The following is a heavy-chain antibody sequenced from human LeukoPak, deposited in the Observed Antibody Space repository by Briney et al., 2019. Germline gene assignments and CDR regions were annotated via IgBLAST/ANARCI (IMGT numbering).Heavy chain of an antibody. CDR2: ISGDGGST. CDR1: GFTFDDYA. D-gene: IGHD5-12*01. Sequence: AGGSLRLSCAASGFTFDDYAVFWVRQVPGKGLEWVSLISGDGGSTYYADSVKGRFTISRDNSKSSLYLQMNSLRTEDSALYYCATPPWLRGYWGQGTLLTVSS. CDR3: ATPPWLRGY. J-gene: IGHJ4*02. V-gene: IGHV3-43*02.